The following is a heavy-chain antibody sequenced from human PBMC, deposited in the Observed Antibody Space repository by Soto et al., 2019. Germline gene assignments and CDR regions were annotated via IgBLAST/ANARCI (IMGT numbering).Heavy chain of an antibody. CDR3: ARGNCSGGSCYPAAGAFDY. Sequence: PSETLSLTCTVSGGSISSYYWSWIRQPPGKGLEWIGYIYYSGSTNYNPSLKSRVTISVDTPKNQFSLKLSSVTAADTAVYYCARGNCSGGSCYPAAGAFDYWGQGTLVTVSS. V-gene: IGHV4-59*01. CDR1: GGSISSYY. J-gene: IGHJ4*02. D-gene: IGHD2-15*01. CDR2: IYYSGST.